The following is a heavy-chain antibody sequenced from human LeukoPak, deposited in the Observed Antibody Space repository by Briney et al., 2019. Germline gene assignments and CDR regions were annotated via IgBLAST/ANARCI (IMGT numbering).Heavy chain of an antibody. V-gene: IGHV3-33*01. CDR2: IWYDGSNK. CDR3: ARDYGVYVAAFDY. Sequence: GGSLRLSCAASGFTFSSYGMHWVRQAPGKGLEWVAVIWYDGSNKYYADSVKGRFTISRDNSKNTLYLQMNSLRAEDTAVYYCARDYGVYVAAFDYWGREPWSPSPQ. D-gene: IGHD4-17*01. J-gene: IGHJ4*02. CDR1: GFTFSSYG.